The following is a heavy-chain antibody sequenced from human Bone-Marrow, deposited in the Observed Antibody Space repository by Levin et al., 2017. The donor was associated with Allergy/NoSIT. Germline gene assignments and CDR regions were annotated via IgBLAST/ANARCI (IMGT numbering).Heavy chain of an antibody. CDR3: VRTRTPYERSPPFDY. J-gene: IGHJ4*02. CDR2: INSDGNRT. V-gene: IGHV3-74*01. D-gene: IGHD3-22*01. CDR1: GFSFSNYW. Sequence: GGSLRLSCADSGFSFSNYWMHWVRQAPGKGLEWVSCINSDGNRTSYEDSLKGRFTISRDNAKSTLFLQMNGLRAEDTVVYYCVRTRTPYERSPPFDYWGQGTLVTVSS.